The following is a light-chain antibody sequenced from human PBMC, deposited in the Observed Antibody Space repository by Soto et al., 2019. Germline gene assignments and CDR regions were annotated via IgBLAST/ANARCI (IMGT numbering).Light chain of an antibody. CDR3: QKYTNVPA. V-gene: IGKV1-27*01. J-gene: IGKJ4*01. CDR2: AAS. CDR1: QGISNY. Sequence: DIQMTQSPSSLSASVGDRVTITCRASQGISNYLAWYQQIPGKVPKLLISAASTLQSGVPSRFSGSGSATDFTLTISRLQPEDVATYYCQKYTNVPAFGGGTKVEIK.